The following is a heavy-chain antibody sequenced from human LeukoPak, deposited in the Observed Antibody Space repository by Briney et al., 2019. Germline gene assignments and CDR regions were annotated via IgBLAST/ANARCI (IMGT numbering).Heavy chain of an antibody. CDR1: GYTFTSYY. Sequence: GASVKVSCKASGYTFTSYYMHWVRQAPGQGLEWMGIINPSGGSTSYAQKFQGRVTITADESTSTAYMELSSLRSEDTAVYYCASLYDSSGYYYSEAFDYWGQGTLVTVSS. CDR2: INPSGGST. J-gene: IGHJ4*02. D-gene: IGHD3-22*01. CDR3: ASLYDSSGYYYSEAFDY. V-gene: IGHV1-46*01.